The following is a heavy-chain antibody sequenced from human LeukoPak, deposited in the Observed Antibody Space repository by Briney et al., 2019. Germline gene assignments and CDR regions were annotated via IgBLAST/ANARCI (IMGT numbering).Heavy chain of an antibody. D-gene: IGHD1-20*01. V-gene: IGHV1-8*01. CDR3: ARVGRITGALGTGFDP. J-gene: IGHJ5*02. Sequence: GASVKVSCKASGYTFTSYDINWVRQATGQGLEWMGWMNPNSGNTGYAQKFRGRVTMTRNTSISTAYMELSSLRSEDTAVYYCARVGRITGALGTGFDPWGQGTLVTVSS. CDR2: MNPNSGNT. CDR1: GYTFTSYD.